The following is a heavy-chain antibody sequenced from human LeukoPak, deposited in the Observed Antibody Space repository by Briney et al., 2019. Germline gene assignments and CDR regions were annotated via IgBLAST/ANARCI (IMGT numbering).Heavy chain of an antibody. D-gene: IGHD6-13*01. CDR3: AKDKPGRYNSNWHAPHHFQH. CDR2: ISWNSGSI. Sequence: GGSLRLSCTVSGFTFDDYAMHWVRQAPGKGLEWVTGISWNSGSIGYAASVKGRFTISRDNAKNSLYLQMNSLRDEDTALYYCAKDKPGRYNSNWHAPHHFQHWGQGTLVTVYS. J-gene: IGHJ1*01. V-gene: IGHV3-9*01. CDR1: GFTFDDYA.